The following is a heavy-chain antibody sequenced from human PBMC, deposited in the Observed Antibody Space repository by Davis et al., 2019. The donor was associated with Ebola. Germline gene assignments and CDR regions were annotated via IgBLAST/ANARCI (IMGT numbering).Heavy chain of an antibody. CDR3: ARAQFPTTSDH. D-gene: IGHD1-1*01. Sequence: ASVKVSCKTSGYTFTGHHIHWVRQAPGQGLEWMGWINPHNGNTNYAQNVQGRVIMTSDTATTTAYMEVGSLRSDDTAVYYCARAQFPTTSDHWGQGTLVTVSS. J-gene: IGHJ4*02. V-gene: IGHV1-18*01. CDR2: INPHNGNT. CDR1: GYTFTGHH.